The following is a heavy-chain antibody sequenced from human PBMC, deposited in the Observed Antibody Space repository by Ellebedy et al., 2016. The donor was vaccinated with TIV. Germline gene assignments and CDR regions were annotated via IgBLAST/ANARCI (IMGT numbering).Heavy chain of an antibody. CDR2: INPSGGST. CDR3: AAAGDDYGGPLYWYFDL. V-gene: IGHV1-46*01. CDR1: AYTFTSYY. D-gene: IGHD4-23*01. Sequence: ASVKVSCKASAYTFTSYYIHWVRQAPGQGLEWMGIINPSGGSTSYAQKFQGRVTMTRDTSTITVYMELSSLRSKDTAVYYCAAAGDDYGGPLYWYFDLWGRGTLVTVSS. J-gene: IGHJ2*01.